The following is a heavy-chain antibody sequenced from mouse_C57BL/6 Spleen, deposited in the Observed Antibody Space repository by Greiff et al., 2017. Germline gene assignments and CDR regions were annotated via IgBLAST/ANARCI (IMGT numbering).Heavy chain of an antibody. V-gene: IGHV1-15*01. D-gene: IGHD2-1*01. CDR1: GYTFTDYE. CDR3: TREGDIYYGNYRGMDY. Sequence: QVQLQQSGAELVRPGASVTLSCKASGYTFTDYEMHWVKQTPVHGLEWIGAIDPETGGTAYNQKFKGKAILTADKSSSTAYMELRSLTSEDSAVYYCTREGDIYYGNYRGMDYWGQGTSDTVSS. CDR2: IDPETGGT. J-gene: IGHJ4*01.